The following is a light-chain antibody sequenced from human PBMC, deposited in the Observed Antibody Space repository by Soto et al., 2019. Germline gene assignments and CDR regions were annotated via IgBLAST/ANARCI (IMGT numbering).Light chain of an antibody. CDR2: ELS. Sequence: QSALTQPPSASGSPGQSVTISCTGTNSDVGGYNYVSWYQQHPGKAPKLMIYELSKRPSGVPDRFSGSKSGNTASLTFSGLQAEAEADYYCSSYAGSNNFVVFGGGTKLTVL. V-gene: IGLV2-8*01. CDR3: SSYAGSNNFVV. J-gene: IGLJ2*01. CDR1: NSDVGGYNY.